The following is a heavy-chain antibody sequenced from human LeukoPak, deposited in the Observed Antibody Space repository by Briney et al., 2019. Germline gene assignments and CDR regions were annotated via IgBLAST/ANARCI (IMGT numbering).Heavy chain of an antibody. CDR3: ARVLRYCSSTSCVGYMDV. V-gene: IGHV3-21*01. Sequence: PGGSLRLSCAASGFTFSSYSMNWIRQPPGKGLEWVSSIISSSSSMYYADSVKGRFTVSRDNAKNSLYLQMNSLRAEDTAVYYCARVLRYCSSTSCVGYMDVWGKGTTVTVSS. CDR2: IISSSSSM. J-gene: IGHJ6*03. CDR1: GFTFSSYS. D-gene: IGHD2-2*01.